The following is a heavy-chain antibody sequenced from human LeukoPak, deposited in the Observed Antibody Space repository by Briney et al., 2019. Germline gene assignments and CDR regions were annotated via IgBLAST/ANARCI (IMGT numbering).Heavy chain of an antibody. CDR2: ISTNGGST. D-gene: IGHD6-19*01. Sequence: PGGSLRLSCEASGFTFSSYAMSWVRQAPGKGLEWVSGISTNGGSTSYADSVKGRLTISRDNPRNMLYMEMDSLRAEDTAVYYCAKGIYSSGWSYFDYWGHGTLVTVSS. V-gene: IGHV3-23*01. CDR3: AKGIYSSGWSYFDY. CDR1: GFTFSSYA. J-gene: IGHJ4*01.